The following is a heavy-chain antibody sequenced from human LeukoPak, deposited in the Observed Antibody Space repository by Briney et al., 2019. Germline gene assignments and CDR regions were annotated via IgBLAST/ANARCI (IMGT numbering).Heavy chain of an antibody. V-gene: IGHV1-69*01. D-gene: IGHD6-19*01. CDR3: ARDRGSGWPL. Sequence: SVKVSCKAFGGTFSSYAISWVRQAPGQGLEWMGGVIPIFGTANYAQKFQGRVTITADESTSTAYMELSSLRSEDTAVYYCARDRGSGWPLWGQGTLVTVSS. CDR2: VIPIFGTA. CDR1: GGTFSSYA. J-gene: IGHJ4*02.